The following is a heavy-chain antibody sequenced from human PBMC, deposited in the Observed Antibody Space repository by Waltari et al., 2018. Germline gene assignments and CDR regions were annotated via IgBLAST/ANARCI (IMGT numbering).Heavy chain of an antibody. CDR3: ARDPWELPDY. D-gene: IGHD1-26*01. CDR1: GFTFSSYC. J-gene: IGHJ4*02. Sequence: EVQLVESGGGLVQPGGSLRLSCAASGFTFSSYCMSWVRQPPGKGLEWVASIKKDGSEKYYVDSVKGRFTISRDNAKNSLYLQMNSLRAEDTAVYYCARDPWELPDYWGQGTLVTVSS. V-gene: IGHV3-7*01. CDR2: IKKDGSEK.